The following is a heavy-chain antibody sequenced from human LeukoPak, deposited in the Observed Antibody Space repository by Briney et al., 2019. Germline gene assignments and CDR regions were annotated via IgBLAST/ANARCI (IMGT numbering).Heavy chain of an antibody. CDR3: GLTVTYSYGMDV. CDR2: INPNSGGT. J-gene: IGHJ6*02. V-gene: IGHV1-2*02. Sequence: ASVKVSCRSSGYTFTDYYLHWVRQAPGQGLEWLGWINPNSGGTNYVQKFQGRVTMTRDTSISTAYLELSKLRSDDTAVYYCGLTVTYSYGMDVWGQGTTVTVSS. D-gene: IGHD4-17*01. CDR1: GYTFTDYY.